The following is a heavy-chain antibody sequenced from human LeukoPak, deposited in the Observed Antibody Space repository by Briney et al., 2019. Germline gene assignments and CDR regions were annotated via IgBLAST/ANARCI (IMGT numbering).Heavy chain of an antibody. CDR3: AKVIGNWNGPGMDY. J-gene: IGHJ4*02. CDR1: GFTFSSYW. D-gene: IGHD1-20*01. CDR2: ISGSGGSP. V-gene: IGHV3-23*01. Sequence: GGSLRFSCAASGFTFSSYWMHWVRQAPGKGLDWVSTISGSGGSPYYAESVKGRFTISRDNSKNTLYLQMNSLRAEDTAVYYCAKVIGNWNGPGMDYWGQGTLVTVSS.